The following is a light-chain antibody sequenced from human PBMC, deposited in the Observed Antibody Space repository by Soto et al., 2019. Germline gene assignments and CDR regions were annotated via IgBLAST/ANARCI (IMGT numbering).Light chain of an antibody. J-gene: IGKJ1*01. V-gene: IGKV1-39*01. CDR2: AAS. Sequence: DIQITQSPYTLSGSGGDRVTNTCRASQNIRSRLAWFQQKPGKAPKLLIYAASSLQSGVPSMFSGIGSETDFTLTISSLQPEDFATYSCQQSYNTTWTFGEGTKVDIK. CDR3: QQSYNTTWT. CDR1: QNIRSR.